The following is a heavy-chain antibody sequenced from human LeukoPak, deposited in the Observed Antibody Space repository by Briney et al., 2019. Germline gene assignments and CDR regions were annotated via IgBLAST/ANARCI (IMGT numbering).Heavy chain of an antibody. D-gene: IGHD3-9*01. CDR1: GGSFSGYY. CDR2: INHSGST. Sequence: PSETLSLTCAVYGGSFSGYYWSWIRQPPGKGLEWIGEINHSGSTNYNPSPKSRVTISVDTSKNQFSLKLSSVTAAGTAVYYCARARPILTGPYYYYGMDVWGKGTTVTVSS. J-gene: IGHJ6*04. CDR3: ARARPILTGPYYYYGMDV. V-gene: IGHV4-34*01.